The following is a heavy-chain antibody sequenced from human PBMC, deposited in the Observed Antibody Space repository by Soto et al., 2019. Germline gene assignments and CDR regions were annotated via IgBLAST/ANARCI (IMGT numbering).Heavy chain of an antibody. Sequence: EVQLLESGGGLVQPGGSLRLSCAASGFTFSSYAMSWVRQAPGKGLEWVSAISGSGGSTYYVDSVKGRFTISRDNSKNTLYLQMNSLRAEDTAVYYCAKGLNYYDSSPLNYWGQGTLVTVSS. D-gene: IGHD3-22*01. CDR1: GFTFSSYA. CDR3: AKGLNYYDSSPLNY. CDR2: ISGSGGST. V-gene: IGHV3-23*01. J-gene: IGHJ4*02.